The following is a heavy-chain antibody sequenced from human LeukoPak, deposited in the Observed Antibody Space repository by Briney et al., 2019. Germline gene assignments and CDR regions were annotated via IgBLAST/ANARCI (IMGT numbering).Heavy chain of an antibody. CDR3: ARVVDHDYGDYYLDY. J-gene: IGHJ4*02. CDR2: IYSGGST. CDR1: GFTVSSND. D-gene: IGHD4-17*01. Sequence: PGGSLRLSCAASGFTVSSNDMSWVRQAPGKGLECISVIYSGGSTDYADSVKGRLTISRDNSKNTLYLQMNSLRAEDTAVYYCARVVDHDYGDYYLDYWGQGTLGTVSS. V-gene: IGHV3-53*01.